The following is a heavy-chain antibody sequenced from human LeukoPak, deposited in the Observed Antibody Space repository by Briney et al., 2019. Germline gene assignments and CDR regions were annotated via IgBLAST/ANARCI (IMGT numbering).Heavy chain of an antibody. CDR2: ISYDGSNK. V-gene: IGHV3-30*19. Sequence: PGGSLRLSCAGSGFTFSSYGMHWVRQAPGKGLEWVAVISYDGSNKYYADSVKGRFTISRDNSKNTLYLQINSLRAEDTAVYYCAREGYCTGGSCPDSFDYWGQGTLVTVSS. J-gene: IGHJ4*02. CDR1: GFTFSSYG. D-gene: IGHD2-15*01. CDR3: AREGYCTGGSCPDSFDY.